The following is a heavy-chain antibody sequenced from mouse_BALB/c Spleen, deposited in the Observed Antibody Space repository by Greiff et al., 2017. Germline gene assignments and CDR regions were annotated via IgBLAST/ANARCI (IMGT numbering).Heavy chain of an antibody. V-gene: IGHV10-1*02. CDR1: GFTFNTYA. J-gene: IGHJ3*01. CDR3: VRRGAYGYDWFAY. CDR2: IRSKSNNYAT. Sequence: EVQVVESGGGLVQPKGSLKLSCAASGFTFNTYAMNWVRQAPGKGLEWVARIRSKSNNYATYYADSVKDRFTISRDDSQSMLYLQMNNLKTEDTAMYYCVRRGAYGYDWFAYWGQGTLVTVSA. D-gene: IGHD2-2*01.